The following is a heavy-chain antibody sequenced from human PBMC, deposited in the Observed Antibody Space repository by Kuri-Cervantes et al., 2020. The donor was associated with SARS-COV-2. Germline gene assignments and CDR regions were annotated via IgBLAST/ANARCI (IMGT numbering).Heavy chain of an antibody. CDR1: GGTINSGGYS. Sequence: SCKASGGTINSGGYSWSWIRQPPGKGLEWIGYIYHSGSTYYNPSLKSRVTISVDRSKNQFSLKLSSVTAADTAVYYCARGRGSGRFDYWGQGTLVTVSS. D-gene: IGHD3-10*01. J-gene: IGHJ4*02. CDR2: IYHSGST. CDR3: ARGRGSGRFDY. V-gene: IGHV4-30-2*01.